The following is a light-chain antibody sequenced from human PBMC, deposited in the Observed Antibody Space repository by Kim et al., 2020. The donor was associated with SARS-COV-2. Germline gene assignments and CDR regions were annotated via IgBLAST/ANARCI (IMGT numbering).Light chain of an antibody. J-gene: IGLJ3*02. CDR1: SSNIGADYD. Sequence: QRVTISCTGSSSNIGADYDVHLYQQHPRTAPNLLIYGNSNRPSGVPDRFSGSKSGTSASLAITGLQAADEADYYCQSYDSSLSGWVFGGGTQLTVL. V-gene: IGLV1-40*01. CDR3: QSYDSSLSGWV. CDR2: GNS.